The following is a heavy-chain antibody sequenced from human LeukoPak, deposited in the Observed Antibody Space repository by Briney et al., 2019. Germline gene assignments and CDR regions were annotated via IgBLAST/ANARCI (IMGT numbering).Heavy chain of an antibody. CDR3: TTDYFDSGGYLYP. V-gene: IGHV3-15*01. D-gene: IGHD3-22*01. CDR2: IKSKTEGGTT. Sequence: PGGSLRLSCAASGFTFSSYGMHWVRQAPGKGLEWVGRIKSKTEGGTTDYAAPVKGRFSISRDYSKNTLYLQMNSLKTEDTAVYYCTTDYFDSGGYLYPWGQGTLVTVSS. J-gene: IGHJ5*02. CDR1: GFTFSSYG.